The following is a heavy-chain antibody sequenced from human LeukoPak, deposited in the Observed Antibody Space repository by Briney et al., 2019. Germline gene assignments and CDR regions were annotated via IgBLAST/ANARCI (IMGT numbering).Heavy chain of an antibody. D-gene: IGHD4-11*01. CDR3: AKEMTTVTTWWFDP. V-gene: IGHV3-30*18. Sequence: GGSLRLSCAASGFTFSSYGMHWVRQAPGKGLGWVAVISYDGSNKYYADSVKGRFTISRDNSKNTLYLQMNSLRAEDTAVYYCAKEMTTVTTWWFDPWGQGTLVTVSS. J-gene: IGHJ5*02. CDR1: GFTFSSYG. CDR2: ISYDGSNK.